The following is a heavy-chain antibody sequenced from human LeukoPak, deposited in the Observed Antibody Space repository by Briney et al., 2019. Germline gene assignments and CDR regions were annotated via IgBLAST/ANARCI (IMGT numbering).Heavy chain of an antibody. CDR2: MNPNSGNT. CDR1: GYTFTNYD. J-gene: IGHJ4*02. Sequence: ASVKVSCKTSGYTFTNYDINWVRQATGQGLEWMGWMNPNSGNTGSVQKFQGRVTMTRNTSISTAYMELSTLRSDDTAVYYCARDSPPNDYWGQGTLVTVSS. V-gene: IGHV1-8*01. D-gene: IGHD2-21*01. CDR3: ARDSPPNDY.